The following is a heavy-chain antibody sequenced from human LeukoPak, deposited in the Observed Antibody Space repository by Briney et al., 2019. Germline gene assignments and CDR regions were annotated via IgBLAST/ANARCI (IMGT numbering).Heavy chain of an antibody. CDR3: AKGNILTGPPDY. Sequence: GGSLRLSCAASGFMFDDYTMHWVRQGPGKGLEWVSLINWDGDITYYADSVKGRFTISRDNSKNFLYLQMNSLRTEDTALYYCAKGNILTGPPDYWGQGTLVTVSS. CDR1: GFMFDDYT. CDR2: INWDGDIT. D-gene: IGHD3-9*01. V-gene: IGHV3-43*01. J-gene: IGHJ4*02.